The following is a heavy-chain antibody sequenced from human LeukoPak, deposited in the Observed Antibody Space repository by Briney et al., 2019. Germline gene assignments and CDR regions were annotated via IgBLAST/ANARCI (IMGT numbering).Heavy chain of an antibody. D-gene: IGHD3-3*01. J-gene: IGHJ6*02. CDR1: GYTFTGYY. Sequence: GASVKVSCKASGYTFTGYYMHWVRQAPGQGLEWMGWINPNSGGTNYAQKFQGWVTMTRDTSISTAYMELSRLRSDDTAVYYCARDILEGGYYYGMDVWGQGTTVTVSS. CDR3: ARDILEGGYYYGMDV. V-gene: IGHV1-2*04. CDR2: INPNSGGT.